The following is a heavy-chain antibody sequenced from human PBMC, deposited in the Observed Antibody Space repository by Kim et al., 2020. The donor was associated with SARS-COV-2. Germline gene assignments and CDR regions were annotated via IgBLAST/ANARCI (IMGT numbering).Heavy chain of an antibody. CDR1: GFTFSSYS. V-gene: IGHV3-21*01. CDR2: ISSSSSYI. Sequence: GGSLRLSCAASGFTFSSYSMNWVRQAPGKGLEWVSSISSSSSYIYYADSVKGRFTIPRDNAKNSLYLQMNSLRAEDTAVYYCADAYCSGGSCFLLFQHWGQGTLVTVSS. D-gene: IGHD2-15*01. CDR3: ADAYCSGGSCFLLFQH. J-gene: IGHJ1*01.